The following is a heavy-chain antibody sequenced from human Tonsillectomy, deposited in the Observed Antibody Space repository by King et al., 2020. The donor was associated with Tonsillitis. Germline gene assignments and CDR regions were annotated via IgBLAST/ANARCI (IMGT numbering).Heavy chain of an antibody. D-gene: IGHD1-26*01. CDR2: IKRDGSEK. CDR3: ARRQSIVGVTDY. J-gene: IGHJ4*02. CDR1: GFTFSNYW. V-gene: IGHV3-7*01. Sequence: VQLVESGGGLVQPGGSLRLSCAASGFTFSNYWMSWVRQAPGKGLEGVANIKRDGSEKYYVDSVKGRFTVSRDNAENSLYLQMNSLRAEDTALYYCARRQSIVGVTDYWGQGTLVTVSA.